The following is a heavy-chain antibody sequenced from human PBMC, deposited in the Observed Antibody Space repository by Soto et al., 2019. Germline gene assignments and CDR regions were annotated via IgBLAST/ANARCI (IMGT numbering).Heavy chain of an antibody. J-gene: IGHJ4*02. CDR3: ARAGWGYNYADY. CDR2: INPNSGGT. D-gene: IGHD5-12*01. Sequence: QVHLVQSGAEVKKPGASVKASCKASGYTFTSYYLHWVRQAPGQGLEWMGIINPNSGGTTYAQKFQDRIAMTRDTSTSTVYMELSSLRSEDTAVYYCARAGWGYNYADYWGQGTLVTVSS. V-gene: IGHV1-46*01. CDR1: GYTFTSYY.